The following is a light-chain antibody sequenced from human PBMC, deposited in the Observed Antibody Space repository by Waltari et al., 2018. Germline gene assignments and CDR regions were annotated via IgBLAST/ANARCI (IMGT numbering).Light chain of an antibody. Sequence: EIMLTQSPGTLSLSPGERATLSCRASQSISRFLAWYQQKPGQAPRLLIYDASSRATSIPDRCSGSGSGTDFILTSSRVEPEDIAVYYCQKYGSIPATFGQGTKVEIK. CDR2: DAS. J-gene: IGKJ1*01. CDR1: QSISRF. CDR3: QKYGSIPAT. V-gene: IGKV3-20*01.